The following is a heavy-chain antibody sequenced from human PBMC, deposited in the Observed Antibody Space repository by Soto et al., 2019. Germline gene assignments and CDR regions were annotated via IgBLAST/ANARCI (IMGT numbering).Heavy chain of an antibody. CDR3: TTTGTIDY. V-gene: IGHV3-15*01. D-gene: IGHD1-1*01. CDR1: GFTFSNAW. J-gene: IGHJ4*02. CDR2: IKSKTDGGTT. Sequence: VQLVESGGGLVKPGGSLRLCCAASGFTFSNAWMTWVRQAPGKGLEWLGRIKSKTDGGTTYYAAPVKGRFTISRDDSKNAVCLQMNSLKTEDTAVYYCTTTGTIDYWGQGALVTVSS.